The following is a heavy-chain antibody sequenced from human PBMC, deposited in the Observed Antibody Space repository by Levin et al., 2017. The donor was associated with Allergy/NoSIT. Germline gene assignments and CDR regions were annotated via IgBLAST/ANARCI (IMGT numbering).Heavy chain of an antibody. J-gene: IGHJ4*02. Sequence: SETLSLTCAVYGGSFSGYYWSWIRQPPGKGLEWIGEINHSGSTNYNPSLKSRVTISVDTSKNQFSLKLSSVTAADTAVYYCARASGITFGGVIVKGGPFDYWGQGTLVTVSS. CDR3: ARASGITFGGVIVKGGPFDY. CDR2: INHSGST. D-gene: IGHD3-16*02. CDR1: GGSFSGYY. V-gene: IGHV4-34*01.